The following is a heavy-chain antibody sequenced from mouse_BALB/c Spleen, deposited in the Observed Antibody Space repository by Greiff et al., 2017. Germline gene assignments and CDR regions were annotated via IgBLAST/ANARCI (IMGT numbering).Heavy chain of an antibody. D-gene: IGHD2-14*01. CDR3: ARSYGYPSYFDY. Sequence: QVQLQQSGAELAKPGASVKMSRKASGYTFTSYWMHWVKQRPGQGLEWIGYINPSTGYTEYNQKFKDKATLTADKSSSTAYMQLSSLTSEDSAVYYCARSYGYPSYFDYWGQGTTLTVSS. V-gene: IGHV1-7*01. CDR1: GYTFTSYW. CDR2: INPSTGYT. J-gene: IGHJ2*01.